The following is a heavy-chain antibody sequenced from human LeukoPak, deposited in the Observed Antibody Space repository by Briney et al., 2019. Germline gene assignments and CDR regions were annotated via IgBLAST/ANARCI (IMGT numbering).Heavy chain of an antibody. CDR1: GGSISSYY. J-gene: IGHJ5*01. Sequence: SETLSLTCTVSGGSISSYYWSWIRQPPGKGLEWIGYIYYSGSTNYNPSLKSRVTISVDTSKNQFSLKLRSVTAADTAVYYCARDQRASGCLDSWGQGTLVTVSS. V-gene: IGHV4-59*01. D-gene: IGHD3-10*01. CDR2: IYYSGST. CDR3: ARDQRASGCLDS.